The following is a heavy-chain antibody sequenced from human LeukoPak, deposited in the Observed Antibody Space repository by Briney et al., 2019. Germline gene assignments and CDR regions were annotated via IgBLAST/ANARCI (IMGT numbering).Heavy chain of an antibody. D-gene: IGHD1-26*01. CDR1: GFDFSSYG. CDR2: ISGSGGST. V-gene: IGHV3-23*01. CDR3: PKETSRIGGSMASFDY. J-gene: IGHJ4*02. Sequence: GGSLRLSCAASGFDFSSYGLSWVRQAPGKGLEWVSGISGSGGSTNYADSVKGRFTISRDNSKNTLYLQMNSLRAEDTAVYYCPKETSRIGGSMASFDYWGQGSLVTVSS.